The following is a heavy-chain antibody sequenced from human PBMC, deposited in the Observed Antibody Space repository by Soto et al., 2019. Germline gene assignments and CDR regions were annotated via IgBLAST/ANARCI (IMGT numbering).Heavy chain of an antibody. V-gene: IGHV4-4*07. CDR3: ARGKRFYDWFEP. D-gene: IGHD3-3*01. J-gene: IGHJ5*02. CDR2: IYSSGST. Sequence: SETLSLTCTVTVVAISGYYWTWIRQSDGEGLEWIGRIYSSGSTNYNPSLKSRVTISLDTSMNYFSLRLSSVTAADTAVYYCARGKRFYDWFEPWGQGTVVTVSS. CDR1: VVAISGYY.